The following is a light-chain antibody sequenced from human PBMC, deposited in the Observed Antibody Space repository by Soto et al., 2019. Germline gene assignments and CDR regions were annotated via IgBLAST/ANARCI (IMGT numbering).Light chain of an antibody. CDR2: QDS. J-gene: IGLJ2*01. Sequence: SYELTQPPSVSVSPGQTASITCSGDKLGDKYACWYQQKPGQSPVLVIYQDSKRPSGIPERFSGSNSGNTATLTISGTQAMDGADYYCQAWDSGTAVVFGGGTKLTVL. CDR1: KLGDKY. CDR3: QAWDSGTAVV. V-gene: IGLV3-1*01.